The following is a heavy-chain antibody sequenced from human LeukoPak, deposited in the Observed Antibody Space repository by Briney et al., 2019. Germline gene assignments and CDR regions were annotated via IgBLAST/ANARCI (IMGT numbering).Heavy chain of an antibody. V-gene: IGHV6-1*01. D-gene: IGHD5-18*01. CDR2: TYYRSKWYD. CDR1: GYSVSSNSAA. Sequence: SQTLSLTCDISGYSVSSNSAAWNWITQSPSRGLEWLRRTYYRSKWYDHYAVSVKGRVTVNPDTSKNQFSLQLSSVTPEDTAVYYCARGYGYGFDYWGQGTLVTVSS. CDR3: ARGYGYGFDY. J-gene: IGHJ4*02.